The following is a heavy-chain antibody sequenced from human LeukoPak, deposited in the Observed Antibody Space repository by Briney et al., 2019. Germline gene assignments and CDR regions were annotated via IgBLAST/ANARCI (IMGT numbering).Heavy chain of an antibody. CDR1: GGAISSSSYY. Sequence: SETLSLTCTVSGGAISSSSYYWSWIRQPPGKGLEWIGYIYYSGSTNYNPSLKSRVTISVDTSKNQFSLKLSSVTAADTAVYYCATYPFGTMVREHAFDIWGQGTMVTVSS. V-gene: IGHV4-61*05. D-gene: IGHD3-10*01. CDR2: IYYSGST. CDR3: ATYPFGTMVREHAFDI. J-gene: IGHJ3*02.